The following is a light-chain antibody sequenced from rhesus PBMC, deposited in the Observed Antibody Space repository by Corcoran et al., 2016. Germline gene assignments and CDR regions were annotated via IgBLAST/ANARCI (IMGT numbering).Light chain of an antibody. CDR3: MQSTEDPRT. CDR1: QSLLHSNGNTY. J-gene: IGKJ1*01. Sequence: DIVMTQTPLSLPVTPGEPASISCRASQSLLHSNGNTYLDGYLQKPGQSQRLLIYKVTNRESGVPHRSRGVGSGTDFTLKIRRVEPVDVGVYYCMQSTEDPRTFGQGTKVEIK. CDR2: KVT. V-gene: IGKV2S2*01.